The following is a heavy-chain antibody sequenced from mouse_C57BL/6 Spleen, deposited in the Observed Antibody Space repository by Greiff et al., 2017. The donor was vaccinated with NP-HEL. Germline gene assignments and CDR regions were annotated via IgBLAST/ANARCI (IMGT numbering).Heavy chain of an antibody. D-gene: IGHD1-1*01. CDR2: IYPGDGDT. Sequence: VQLQQSGPELVKPGASVKISCKASGYAFSSSWMNWVKQRPGKGLEWIGRIYPGDGDTNYNGKFKGKATLTADQSSSTAYMQLSSLTSEDSSVYFCANLLPVAYWGQGTLVTVSA. J-gene: IGHJ3*01. CDR3: ANLLPVAY. V-gene: IGHV1-82*01. CDR1: GYAFSSSW.